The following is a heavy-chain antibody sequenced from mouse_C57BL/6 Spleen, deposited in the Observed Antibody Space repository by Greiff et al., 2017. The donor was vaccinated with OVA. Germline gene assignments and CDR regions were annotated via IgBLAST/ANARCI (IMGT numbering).Heavy chain of an antibody. CDR3: ARTYYYKDAMDY. Sequence: QVQLQQSGAELVKPGASVKLSCKASGYTFTSYWMHWVKQRPGQGLEWIGMIHPNSGSTNYNEKFKSKATLTVDKSSSTAYMQLSSLTSEDSAVYYCARTYYYKDAMDYWGQGTSVTVSS. CDR2: IHPNSGST. V-gene: IGHV1-64*01. CDR1: GYTFTSYW. D-gene: IGHD2-12*01. J-gene: IGHJ4*01.